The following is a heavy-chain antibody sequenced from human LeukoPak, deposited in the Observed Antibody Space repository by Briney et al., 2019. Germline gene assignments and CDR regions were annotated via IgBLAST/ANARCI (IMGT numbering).Heavy chain of an antibody. V-gene: IGHV1-2*02. J-gene: IGHJ4*02. CDR2: INPNSGGT. CDR1: GYTFTGYY. D-gene: IGHD3-22*01. Sequence: ASVKVSCKASGYTFTGYYMHWVRQAPGQGLEWMGWINPNSGGTSYAQKFQGRVTMTRDTSISTAYMELSRLRSDDTAVYYCARGGADYYDSSGYPDYWGQGTLVTVSS. CDR3: ARGGADYYDSSGYPDY.